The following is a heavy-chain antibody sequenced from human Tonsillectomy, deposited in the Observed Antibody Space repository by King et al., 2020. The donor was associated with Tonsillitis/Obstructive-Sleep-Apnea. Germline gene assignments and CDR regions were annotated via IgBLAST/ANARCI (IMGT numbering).Heavy chain of an antibody. CDR1: GYTFTGYY. D-gene: IGHD3-22*01. CDR3: ARVAYYYDSSGPLDY. J-gene: IGHJ4*02. CDR2: INPNSGGT. V-gene: IGHV1-2*02. Sequence: VQRVQSGAEVKKPGASVKVSCKASGYTFTGYYMHWVRQAPGQGLEWMGWINPNSGGTNYAQQFQGRVTMTRDTSISAAYMELSRLRSDDTAVYYCARVAYYYDSSGPLDYWGQGTLVTVSS.